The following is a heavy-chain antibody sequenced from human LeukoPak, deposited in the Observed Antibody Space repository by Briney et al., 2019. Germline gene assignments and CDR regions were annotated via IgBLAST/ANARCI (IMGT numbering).Heavy chain of an antibody. D-gene: IGHD3-22*01. Sequence: KPSETLSLTCNVSRYSISSGYFWAWIRQPPGKGLEWIGSIYHSGTPYFNPSLRSRVTILVDTSKNQFSLNLRSVTAADTAVYYCARDFEIGPDYSDTSGFDYWGQGTLVTVSS. CDR3: ARDFEIGPDYSDTSGFDY. CDR2: IYHSGTP. J-gene: IGHJ4*02. V-gene: IGHV4-38-2*02. CDR1: RYSISSGYF.